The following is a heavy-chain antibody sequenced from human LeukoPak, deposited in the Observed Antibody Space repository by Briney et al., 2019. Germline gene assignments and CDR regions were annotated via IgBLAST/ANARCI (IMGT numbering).Heavy chain of an antibody. D-gene: IGHD6-13*01. CDR1: GGSISSGGYS. V-gene: IGHV4-30-2*01. Sequence: SQTLSLTCAVSGGSISSGGYSWSWIRQPPGKGLEWIGYIYHSGSTYYNPSLKSRVTISVDRPKNQFSLKLSSVTAADTAVYYCARGNSSGWYGYYFDYWGQGTLVTVSS. CDR2: IYHSGST. CDR3: ARGNSSGWYGYYFDY. J-gene: IGHJ4*02.